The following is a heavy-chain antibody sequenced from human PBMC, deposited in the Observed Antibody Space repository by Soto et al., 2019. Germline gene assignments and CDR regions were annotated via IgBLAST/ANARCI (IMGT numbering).Heavy chain of an antibody. CDR1: GGSISSYY. Sequence: PSETLSLTCTVSGGSISSYYWSWIRQPPGKGLEWIGYIYYSGSTNYNPSPKSRVTISVDTSKNQFSLKLSSVTAADTAVYYCARSGTTVVKGGDVDIWGQGTMVTVS. J-gene: IGHJ3*02. CDR3: ARSGTTVVKGGDVDI. CDR2: IYYSGST. V-gene: IGHV4-59*01. D-gene: IGHD4-17*01.